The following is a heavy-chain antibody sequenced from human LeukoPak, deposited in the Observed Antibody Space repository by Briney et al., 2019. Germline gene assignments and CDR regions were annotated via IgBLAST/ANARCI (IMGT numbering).Heavy chain of an antibody. D-gene: IGHD3-22*01. J-gene: IGHJ4*02. CDR1: GYTFTGYY. V-gene: IGHV1-2*02. Sequence: GASVKVSCKASGYTFTGYYMHWVRQAPGQGLEWMGWINPNSGGTNYAQKFQGRVTMTRDTSISTAYMELSRLRSDDTAVYYCAREVWKYYYDSSGYSDFDYWGQGTLVTVSS. CDR2: INPNSGGT. CDR3: AREVWKYYYDSSGYSDFDY.